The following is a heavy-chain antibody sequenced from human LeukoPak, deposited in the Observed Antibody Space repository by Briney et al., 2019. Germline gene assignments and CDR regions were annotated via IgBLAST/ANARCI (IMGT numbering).Heavy chain of an antibody. Sequence: GGSLRLSCAASGFTFSSYNIKWVRQAPGKWLEWVSSIISRSSYIFYADSVKGRFTISRDNAKKSLYLQMNSLRAEDTAVYYCASGVNYFDYWGQGTLVTVSS. V-gene: IGHV3-21*01. J-gene: IGHJ4*02. CDR3: ASGVNYFDY. D-gene: IGHD3-3*01. CDR2: IISRSSYI. CDR1: GFTFSSYN.